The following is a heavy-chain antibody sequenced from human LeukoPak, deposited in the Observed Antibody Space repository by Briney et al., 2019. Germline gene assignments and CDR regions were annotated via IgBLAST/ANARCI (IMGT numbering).Heavy chain of an antibody. V-gene: IGHV4-39*01. D-gene: IGHD6-6*01. CDR1: GGSISSGSYY. CDR2: IYHSGST. CDR3: ARQSIAARGYYYYMDV. J-gene: IGHJ6*03. Sequence: PSETLSLTCTVSGGSISSGSYYWSWIRQPPGKGLEWIGYIYHSGSTHYNPSLKSQVTISVDTSKNHFSLRLSSVTAADTAVYYCARQSIAARGYYYYMDVWGKGTTVTVSS.